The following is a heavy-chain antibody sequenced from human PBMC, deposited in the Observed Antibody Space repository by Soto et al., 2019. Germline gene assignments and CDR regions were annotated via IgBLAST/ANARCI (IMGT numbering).Heavy chain of an antibody. Sequence: SLRLSCAASEFTFSSHWIHWVRQPPGKGLVWVSRINPDGSATSHADSVKARFTISRDNTKNTLYLQVNSLRAEDTAVYYCARSFSGYDDYWGQGTQVTVSS. CDR3: ARSFSGYDDY. D-gene: IGHD5-12*01. CDR1: EFTFSSHW. J-gene: IGHJ4*02. V-gene: IGHV3-74*01. CDR2: INPDGSAT.